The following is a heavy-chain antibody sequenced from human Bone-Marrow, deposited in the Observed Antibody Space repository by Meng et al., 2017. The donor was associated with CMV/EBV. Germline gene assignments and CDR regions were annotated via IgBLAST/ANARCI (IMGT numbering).Heavy chain of an antibody. Sequence: LSLTCAASGFTFSSYAMHWVRQAPGKGLEWVAVISYDGSNKYYADSVKGRFTISRDNSKNTLYLQMNSLRAEDTAVYYCARDWAYAYLYYYYGMDVWGQGTTVTVSS. CDR2: ISYDGSNK. CDR3: ARDWAYAYLYYYYGMDV. D-gene: IGHD2-2*01. V-gene: IGHV3-30-3*01. CDR1: GFTFSSYA. J-gene: IGHJ6*02.